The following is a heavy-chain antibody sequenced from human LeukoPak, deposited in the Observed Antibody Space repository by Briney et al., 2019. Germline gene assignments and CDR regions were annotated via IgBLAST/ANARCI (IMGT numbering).Heavy chain of an antibody. CDR3: ARVNSSWYIAFDI. CDR1: GYSISSDYY. Sequence: PSETLSLTCSVSGYSISSDYYWGWIRQPPGKGLEWIAVIDHSGSSHYNPSLKSRVAMSVDTSKNQFSLKLSSVTAADTAVYYCARVNSSWYIAFDIWGQGTMVTVSS. D-gene: IGHD6-13*01. V-gene: IGHV4-38-2*02. J-gene: IGHJ3*02. CDR2: IDHSGSS.